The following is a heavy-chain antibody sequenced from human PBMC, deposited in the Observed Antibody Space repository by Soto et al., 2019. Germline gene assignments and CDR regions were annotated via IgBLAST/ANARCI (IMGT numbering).Heavy chain of an antibody. D-gene: IGHD3-3*01. J-gene: IGHJ6*02. CDR3: ARGRRTYYDFWSGYERSYYYGMDV. Sequence: ASVKVSCKASGYTFTGYYIHWVREAPGQGLEWMGWINPNSGGTNYAQKFQGWVTMTRDTSISTAYMELSRLRSDDTAVYYCARGRRTYYDFWSGYERSYYYGMDVWGQGTTVTVSS. CDR1: GYTFTGYY. V-gene: IGHV1-2*04. CDR2: INPNSGGT.